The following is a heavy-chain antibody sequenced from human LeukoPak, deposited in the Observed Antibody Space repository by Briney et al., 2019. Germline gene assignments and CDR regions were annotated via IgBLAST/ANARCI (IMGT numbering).Heavy chain of an antibody. Sequence: PSETLSLTCAVYGGSFSGYYWSWIRQPPGKGLEWIGSIYYSGSTYYNPSLKSRVTISVDTSKNQFSLKLSSVTAADTAVYYCARSLWFGDLFDYWGQGTLVTVSS. V-gene: IGHV4-34*01. CDR2: IYYSGST. J-gene: IGHJ4*02. D-gene: IGHD3-10*01. CDR1: GGSFSGYY. CDR3: ARSLWFGDLFDY.